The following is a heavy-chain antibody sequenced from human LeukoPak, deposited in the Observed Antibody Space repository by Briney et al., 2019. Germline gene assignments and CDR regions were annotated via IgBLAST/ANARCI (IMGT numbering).Heavy chain of an antibody. Sequence: SETLSLTCTVSGGSISSYYWSWIRQPPGKGLEWIGYFYYSGSTNYNPSLKSRVTISVDTSKNQFSLKLSSVTAADTAVYYCARDLENWFDPWGQGTLVTVSS. V-gene: IGHV4-59*01. CDR3: ARDLENWFDP. CDR1: GGSISSYY. J-gene: IGHJ5*02. CDR2: FYYSGST. D-gene: IGHD1-1*01.